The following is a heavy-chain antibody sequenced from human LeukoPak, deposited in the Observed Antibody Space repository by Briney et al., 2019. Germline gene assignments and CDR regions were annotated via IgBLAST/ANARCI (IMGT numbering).Heavy chain of an antibody. CDR1: GGTFSSYA. Sequence: ASVKVSCKASGGTFSSYAISWVRQAPGQGLEWMGGIIPIFGTANYAQKFQGRVTITADESTSTAYMELSSLRSEDTAVYYCARLGPFYDSSGYGEYNWFDPWGQGTLVTVSS. CDR2: IIPIFGTA. V-gene: IGHV1-69*13. J-gene: IGHJ5*02. CDR3: ARLGPFYDSSGYGEYNWFDP. D-gene: IGHD3-22*01.